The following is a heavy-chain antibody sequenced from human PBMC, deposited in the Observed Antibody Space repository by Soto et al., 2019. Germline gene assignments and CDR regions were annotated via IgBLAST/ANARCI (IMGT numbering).Heavy chain of an antibody. CDR1: GGTFSSYA. J-gene: IGHJ5*02. CDR3: ARRGIAAAGTMEGWFDP. CDR2: IIPIFGTA. D-gene: IGHD6-13*01. Sequence: QVQLVQSGAEVKKPGSSVKVSRKASGGTFSSYAISWVRQAPGQGLEWMGGIIPIFGTANYAQKFQGRVTITADKSTSTAYMELSSLRSEDTAVYYCARRGIAAAGTMEGWFDPWGQGTLVTVSS. V-gene: IGHV1-69*06.